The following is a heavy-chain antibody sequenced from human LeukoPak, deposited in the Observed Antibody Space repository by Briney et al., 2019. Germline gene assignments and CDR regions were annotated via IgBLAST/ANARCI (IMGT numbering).Heavy chain of an antibody. CDR2: IKQDGSDK. J-gene: IGHJ4*02. Sequence: PGGSLRLSCAASGFTFSNYWMSWVRQAPGKGLEWVANIKQDGSDKNYVDSMKGRFTISRDNAKNSLYLQMNSLRAEDTAVYYCARSSRSSSGYWGQGTLVTVSS. CDR3: ARSSRSSSGY. CDR1: GFTFSNYW. V-gene: IGHV3-7*01. D-gene: IGHD6-13*01.